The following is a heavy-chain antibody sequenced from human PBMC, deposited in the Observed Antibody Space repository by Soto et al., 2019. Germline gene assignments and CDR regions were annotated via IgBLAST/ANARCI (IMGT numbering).Heavy chain of an antibody. J-gene: IGHJ6*02. CDR1: GGFVSSSSYS. Sequence: SETLSLTCSVSGGFVSSSSYSWGWIRQSPGKGLEWIGTIYSSENTYYNPSLLSRVTISVDTSKNEFSLRLSSVTAADTAVYYCARLNGYCISSNCHGYYGMDVWGQGTTVTVSS. CDR2: IYSSENT. D-gene: IGHD2-2*03. CDR3: ARLNGYCISSNCHGYYGMDV. V-gene: IGHV4-39*01.